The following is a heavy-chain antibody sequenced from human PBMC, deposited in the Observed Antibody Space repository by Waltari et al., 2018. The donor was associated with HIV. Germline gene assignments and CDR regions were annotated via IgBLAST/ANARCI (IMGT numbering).Heavy chain of an antibody. V-gene: IGHV3-48*02. Sequence: EVQLVESGGGSVQAGGSLRLSCAASGFMCRIYNMSWVRQAPGKGLEWISYISGRSTTIYYADSVKCRFTVSRDNADNSVYLEMNSLRDDDTAVYYCARDGSGTYYADFFDSWGQGTLVTVSS. D-gene: IGHD1-26*01. CDR3: ARDGSGTYYADFFDS. CDR2: ISGRSTTI. J-gene: IGHJ4*02. CDR1: GFMCRIYN.